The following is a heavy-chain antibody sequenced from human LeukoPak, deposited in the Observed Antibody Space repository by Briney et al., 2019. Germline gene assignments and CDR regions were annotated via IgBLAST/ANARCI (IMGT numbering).Heavy chain of an antibody. J-gene: IGHJ4*02. V-gene: IGHV4-59*01. CDR1: GGSISGYY. Sequence: SETLSLTCTVSGGSISGYYWSWIRQPPGKGLEWIGYIYYSGDTNYNPSLKSRVTISVDTSKNQFSLKLSSVTAADTAVYYCAKDGAYAVWGQGTLVTVSS. D-gene: IGHD3-16*01. CDR3: AKDGAYAV. CDR2: IYYSGDT.